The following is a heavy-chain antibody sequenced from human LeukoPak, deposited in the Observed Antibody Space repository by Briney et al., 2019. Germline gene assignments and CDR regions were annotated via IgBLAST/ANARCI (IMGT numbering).Heavy chain of an antibody. CDR1: GFTFSSYA. CDR2: IKQDGSEK. CDR3: ASEMTTPAFDI. D-gene: IGHD4-17*01. J-gene: IGHJ3*02. Sequence: GGSLRLSCAASGFTFSSYAMSWVRQAPGKGLEWVANIKQDGSEKYYVDSVKGRFTISRDNAKNSLYLQMNSLRAEDTAVYYCASEMTTPAFDIWGQGTMVTVSS. V-gene: IGHV3-7*01.